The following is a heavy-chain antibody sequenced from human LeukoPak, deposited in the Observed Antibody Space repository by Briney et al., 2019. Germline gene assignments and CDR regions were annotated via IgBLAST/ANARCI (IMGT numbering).Heavy chain of an antibody. J-gene: IGHJ4*02. Sequence: SGGSLRLSCAASGFTFSSYGMHWVRQAPGKGPEWVAVIWYDGSNKYYADSVKGRFTISRDNSKNTLYLQMNSLRAEDAAVYYCAKDRRSPAGNVFDYWGQGTLVTVSS. CDR1: GFTFSSYG. V-gene: IGHV3-33*06. D-gene: IGHD6-19*01. CDR3: AKDRRSPAGNVFDY. CDR2: IWYDGSNK.